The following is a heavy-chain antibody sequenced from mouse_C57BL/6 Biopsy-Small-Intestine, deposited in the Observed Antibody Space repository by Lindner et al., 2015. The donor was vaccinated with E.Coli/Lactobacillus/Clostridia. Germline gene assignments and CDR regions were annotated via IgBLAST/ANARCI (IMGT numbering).Heavy chain of an antibody. CDR1: GGSFSSYA. CDR3: ASGWASIYFDN. D-gene: IGHD3-3*01. Sequence: SVKVSCKASGGSFSSYAFSWVRQAPGQGLEWMGGIIPIFGTANYAQKFQGRVTITADEYTSTAFMELSSLRSEDTAVYYCASGWASIYFDNWGQGTLVTVSS. J-gene: IGHJ2*01. CDR2: IIPIFGTA. V-gene: IGHV1-81*01.